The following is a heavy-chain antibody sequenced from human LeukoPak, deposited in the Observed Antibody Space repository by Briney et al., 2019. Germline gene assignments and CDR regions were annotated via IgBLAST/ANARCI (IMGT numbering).Heavy chain of an antibody. V-gene: IGHV1-69*06. CDR3: ARISDSRVDTATVTHDY. J-gene: IGHJ4*02. Sequence: ASVKVSCKASGGTFSSYAISWVRQAPGQGLEWMGGIIPIFGTANYAQKFQGRVTITADKSTSTAYMELSSLRSEDTAVYYCARISDSRVDTATVTHDYWGQGTLVTVSS. D-gene: IGHD5-18*01. CDR2: IIPIFGTA. CDR1: GGTFSSYA.